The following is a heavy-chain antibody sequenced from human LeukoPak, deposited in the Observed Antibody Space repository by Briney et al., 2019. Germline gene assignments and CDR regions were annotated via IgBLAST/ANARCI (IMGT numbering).Heavy chain of an antibody. V-gene: IGHV3-23*01. D-gene: IGHD3-22*01. CDR3: AKDLTWDTYYYDSSGYRPRGN. Sequence: GGSLRLSCAASGFTFSSYAMSWVRQAPGKGLEWVSAISGSGGSTYYADSVKGRFTISRDNSKNTLYLQMNSLRAEDTAVYYCAKDLTWDTYYYDSSGYRPRGNWGQGTLVTVSS. CDR2: ISGSGGST. J-gene: IGHJ4*02. CDR1: GFTFSSYA.